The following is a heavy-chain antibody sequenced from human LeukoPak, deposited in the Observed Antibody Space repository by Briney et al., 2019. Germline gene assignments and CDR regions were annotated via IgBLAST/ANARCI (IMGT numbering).Heavy chain of an antibody. Sequence: GGSLRLSCAASGFTFSTYEMNWVRQAPGKGLEWLSYIIGDGTTTQYADSVRERFTISRDNDTHSLYLQMNSLRAYDTAVYYCVRDRGGTYSGDNLFDPWGQGTLVTVSS. D-gene: IGHD1/OR15-1a*01. J-gene: IGHJ5*02. CDR2: IIGDGTTT. CDR3: VRDRGGTYSGDNLFDP. CDR1: GFTFSTYE. V-gene: IGHV3-48*03.